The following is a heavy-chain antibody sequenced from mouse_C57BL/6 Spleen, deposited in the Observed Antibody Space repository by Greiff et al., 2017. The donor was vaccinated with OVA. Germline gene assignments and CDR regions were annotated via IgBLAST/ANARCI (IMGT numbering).Heavy chain of an antibody. CDR2: SRNKANDYTT. D-gene: IGHD1-1*01. CDR1: GFTFSDFY. V-gene: IGHV7-1*01. CDR3: ARDAAYYYGSSYGAMDY. J-gene: IGHJ4*01. Sequence: EVKVVESGGGLVQSGRSLRLSCATSGFTFSDFYMEWVRQAPGKGLEWIAASRNKANDYTTEYSASVKGRFIVSRDTSQSILYLQMNALRAEDTAIYYCARDAAYYYGSSYGAMDYWGQGTSVTVSS.